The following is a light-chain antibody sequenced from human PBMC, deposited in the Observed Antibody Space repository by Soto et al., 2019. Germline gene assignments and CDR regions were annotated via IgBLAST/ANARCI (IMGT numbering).Light chain of an antibody. CDR2: AAS. CDR1: QSIGIY. J-gene: IGKJ1*01. V-gene: IGKV1-39*01. CDR3: HQYGRSPWT. Sequence: DIQMTQSPSSLSASVGDRVTITCRASQSIGIYLNWYQKKPGKAPKLLIHAASTLQSGAPSTFSGSGYGTDFALTISRLEPEDFAVYYCHQYGRSPWTLGQGTKVDIK.